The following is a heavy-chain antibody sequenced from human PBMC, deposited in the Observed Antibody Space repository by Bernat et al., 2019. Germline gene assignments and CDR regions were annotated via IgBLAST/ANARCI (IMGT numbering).Heavy chain of an antibody. D-gene: IGHD2-2*01. CDR2: IYSGGST. Sequence: EVQLVETGGGLIQPGGSLRLSCAASGFTVSSNYMSWVRQAPGKGLEWVSVIYSGGSTYYADSVKGRFTISRDNSKNTLYLQMNSLRAEDTAVYYCAKDPVKIVVVPAAIYYWGQGTLVTVSS. V-gene: IGHV3-53*02. J-gene: IGHJ4*02. CDR1: GFTVSSNY. CDR3: AKDPVKIVVVPAAIYY.